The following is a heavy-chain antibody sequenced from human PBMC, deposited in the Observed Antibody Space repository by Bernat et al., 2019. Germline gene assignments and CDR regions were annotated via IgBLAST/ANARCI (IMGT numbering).Heavy chain of an antibody. V-gene: IGHV3-15*01. J-gene: IGHJ5*02. CDR1: GFIFRNAW. Sequence: EVHLVESGGGLVKPGESLRVSCAASGFIFRNAWMSWVRQAPGKGLEWVGRIRSRPSGGTTDYAAPVKGRFTISGDDSTNTLYLQMNNLKTEDTAMYYCLKEDFDFWTWGQGTLVTVS. D-gene: IGHD3-3*01. CDR2: IRSRPSGGTT. CDR3: LKEDFDFWT.